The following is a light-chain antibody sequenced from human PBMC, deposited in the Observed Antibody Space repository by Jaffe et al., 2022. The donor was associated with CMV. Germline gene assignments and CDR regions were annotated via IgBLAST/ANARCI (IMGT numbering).Light chain of an antibody. CDR1: QDIRNG. J-gene: IGKJ3*01. CDR2: GAS. V-gene: IGKV1-17*01. CDR3: LQYNNSPFT. Sequence: DIQLTQSPSSLSASVGDRVTITCRASQDIRNGLGWYQQKPGKAPKRLIYGASRLQSGVPSRFSGSESGTEFTLTITSLQPEDFATYYCLQYNNSPFTFGPGTKVDIK.